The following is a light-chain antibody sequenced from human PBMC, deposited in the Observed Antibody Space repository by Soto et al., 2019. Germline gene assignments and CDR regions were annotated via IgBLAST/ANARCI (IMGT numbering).Light chain of an antibody. CDR3: QQRSNWPPN. CDR2: SAS. J-gene: IGKJ5*01. Sequence: EIVLTQSPGTLSLSPGERGTLSCRASQNLGTLYLAWFQQKSGQAPRLLIYSASTRATAVPARFSGSGSGTDFTPTISSLEPEDFAVYYCQQRSNWPPNFGQGTRLEIK. V-gene: IGKV3-11*01. CDR1: QNLGTLY.